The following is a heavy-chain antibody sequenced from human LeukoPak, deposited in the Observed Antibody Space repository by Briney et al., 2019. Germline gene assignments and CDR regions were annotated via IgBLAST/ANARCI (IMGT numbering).Heavy chain of an antibody. CDR2: TYHSGST. CDR1: GGSISSSNW. Sequence: SGTLSLTCAVSGGSISSSNWWSWVRQPPGKGLEWIGETYHSGSTSYNPSLKSRVTISVDKSKNQFSLKLSSVTAADTAVYYCARLLWLVPEDAFDIWGQGTMVTVSS. D-gene: IGHD5-18*01. CDR3: ARLLWLVPEDAFDI. J-gene: IGHJ3*02. V-gene: IGHV4-4*02.